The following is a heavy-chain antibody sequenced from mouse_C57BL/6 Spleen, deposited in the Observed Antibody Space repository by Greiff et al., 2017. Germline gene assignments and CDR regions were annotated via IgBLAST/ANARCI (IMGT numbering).Heavy chain of an antibody. Sequence: EVQLQESGPGLVKPSQSLSLTCSVTGYSITSGYYWNWIRQFPGNKLEWMGYISYDGSNNYNPSLKNRISITRDTSKNQFFLKLNSVTTEDTATYYCARGRQLRLPDYCGEGATLTVSS. D-gene: IGHD3-2*02. J-gene: IGHJ2*01. CDR3: ARGRQLRLPDY. V-gene: IGHV3-6*01. CDR2: ISYDGSN. CDR1: GYSITSGYY.